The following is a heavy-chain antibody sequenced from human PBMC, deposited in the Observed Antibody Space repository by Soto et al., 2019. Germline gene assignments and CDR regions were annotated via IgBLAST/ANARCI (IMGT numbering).Heavy chain of an antibody. Sequence: SETLSLTCAVSGGSISSGGYSWSWIRQPPGKGLEWIGYIYHSGSTYYNPSLKSRVTMTTDTSTSTAYMELRSLRSDDTAVYYCARASGSSYWFDPWGQGTLVTVSS. V-gene: IGHV4-30-2*02. D-gene: IGHD1-26*01. CDR1: GGSISSGGYS. J-gene: IGHJ5*02. CDR2: IYHSGST. CDR3: ARASGSSYWFDP.